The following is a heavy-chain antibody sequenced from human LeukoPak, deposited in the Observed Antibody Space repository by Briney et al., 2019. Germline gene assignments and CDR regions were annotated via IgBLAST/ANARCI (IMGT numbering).Heavy chain of an antibody. V-gene: IGHV4-30-4*01. CDR3: ARAVKDYSDYGAPHYFDY. CDR2: IYYSGST. J-gene: IGHJ4*02. D-gene: IGHD4-11*01. Sequence: SQTLSLTCTVSGGSISSGDYYWNWIRQPPGTGLEWIGYIYYSGSTYYNPSLKSRVTISGDTSKKQFSLKLSSVTAADTAVYYCARAVKDYSDYGAPHYFDYWGQGTLVTVSS. CDR1: GGSISSGDYY.